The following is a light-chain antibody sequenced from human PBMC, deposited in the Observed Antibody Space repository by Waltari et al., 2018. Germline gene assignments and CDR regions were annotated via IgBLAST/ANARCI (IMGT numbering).Light chain of an antibody. CDR3: QRYNNWPYT. J-gene: IGKJ2*01. Sequence: EIVMTQSPATLSVSPGERATLSCRASQSVSSNLAWYQQKPGQAPRLLIYGASTRATCIPARFSGSGSGTACTLTIRSLQSEDFAVYYCQRYNNWPYTFGQGAKLEI. V-gene: IGKV3-15*01. CDR2: GAS. CDR1: QSVSSN.